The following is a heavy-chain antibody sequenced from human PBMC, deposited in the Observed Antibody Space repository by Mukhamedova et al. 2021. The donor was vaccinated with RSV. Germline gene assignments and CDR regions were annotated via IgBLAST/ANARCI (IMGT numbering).Heavy chain of an antibody. Sequence: RWIRQPPGKGLEWIGNIYYSGSTNYNPSLKSRVTISVDTSKNQFSLKLSSVTAADTAVYYCARAPGYKTFDSWGQGTLVTVSS. V-gene: IGHV4-59*01. J-gene: IGHJ4*02. CDR3: ARAPGYKTFDS. CDR2: IYYSGST. D-gene: IGHD5-24*01.